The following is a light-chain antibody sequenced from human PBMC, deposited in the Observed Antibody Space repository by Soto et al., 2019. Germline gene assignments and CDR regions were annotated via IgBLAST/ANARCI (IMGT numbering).Light chain of an antibody. CDR2: GAS. CDR1: QSISTNF. Sequence: PGERGTLSCRASQSISTNFFAWYQQKPGQAPRLLIYGASRRATGIPDRFTGSGSGTNFTLTISRLEPEDFAVYFCQRYDSSRTFGLGTKVEIK. J-gene: IGKJ1*01. V-gene: IGKV3-20*01. CDR3: QRYDSSRT.